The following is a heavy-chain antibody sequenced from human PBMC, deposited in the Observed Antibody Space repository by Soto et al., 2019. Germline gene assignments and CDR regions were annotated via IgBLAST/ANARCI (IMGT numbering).Heavy chain of an antibody. V-gene: IGHV5-51*01. CDR1: GYNFLKYW. Sequence: PGESLKISCKASGYNFLKYWAAWVRQVPGKGLEWVGNIYPGDSDTRYSPSFQGHVTISADKSITTAYLQWNSLEASDAGMYFCARPIEGSFGMDVWGRGTTVTVSS. J-gene: IGHJ6*02. D-gene: IGHD3-16*02. CDR2: IYPGDSDT. CDR3: ARPIEGSFGMDV.